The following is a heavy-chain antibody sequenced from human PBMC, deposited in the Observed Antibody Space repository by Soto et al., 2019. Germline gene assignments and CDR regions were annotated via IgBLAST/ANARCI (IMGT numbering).Heavy chain of an antibody. CDR2: ISGPGSVI. V-gene: IGHV3-11*01. CDR3: ARGKYPGSVDV. J-gene: IGHJ3*01. CDR1: GFTFSDYY. Sequence: QMQLVESGGGLVRSGGPLKLSCVSSGFTFSDYYMHWMRQAPGKGLEWVSYISGPGSVISYADSVKGRFTISRDNAKDSLFLQLNNLRAEDTALYYCARGKYPGSVDVWGQGTMVTVSS.